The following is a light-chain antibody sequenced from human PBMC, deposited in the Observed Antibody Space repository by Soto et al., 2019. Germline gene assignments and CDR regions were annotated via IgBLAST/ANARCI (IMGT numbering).Light chain of an antibody. CDR2: ASS. CDR1: QGISGY. J-gene: IGKJ4*01. CDR3: QQVNSYPLT. V-gene: IGKV1-9*01. Sequence: IQLTQSPSSLSASVGDRVTITCRASQGISGYLAWYQQKPGKAPNLLIYASSSLQSRVPPRFSGSGSGTEFTLTISSLQPEDFATYYCQQVNSYPLTFGGGTKVEIK.